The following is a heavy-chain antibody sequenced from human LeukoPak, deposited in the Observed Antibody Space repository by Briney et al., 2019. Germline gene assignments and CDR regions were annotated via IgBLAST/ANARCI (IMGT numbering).Heavy chain of an antibody. J-gene: IGHJ4*02. V-gene: IGHV4-59*12. CDR3: ARGPHSSHANYYDSSGYYCFDY. CDR2: IYYTGST. D-gene: IGHD3-22*01. Sequence: SETLSLTCTVSGGSINSYYWGWIRQSPGKGLEWIGYIYYTGSTSYNPSLQSRVSISVDTSKNQFSLKLSSVTAADTAVYYCARGPHSSHANYYDSSGYYCFDYWGQGTLVTVSS. CDR1: GGSINSYY.